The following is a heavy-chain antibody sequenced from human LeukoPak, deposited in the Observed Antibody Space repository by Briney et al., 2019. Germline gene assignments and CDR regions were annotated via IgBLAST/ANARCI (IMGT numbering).Heavy chain of an antibody. V-gene: IGHV4-4*07. Sequence: SETLSLTCSVSGDSISYFYWSWIRQAAGKGLEWIGRIYTSGSTNYNPSLKSRVTMSVDTSKNQFSLKLSSVTAADTAVYYCARDPGDYGAFDIWGQGTMVTVSS. J-gene: IGHJ3*02. CDR3: ARDPGDYGAFDI. D-gene: IGHD4-17*01. CDR2: IYTSGST. CDR1: GDSISYFY.